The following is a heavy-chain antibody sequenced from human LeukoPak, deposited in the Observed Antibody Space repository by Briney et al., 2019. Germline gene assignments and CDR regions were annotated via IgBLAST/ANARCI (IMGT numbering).Heavy chain of an antibody. V-gene: IGHV1-18*01. Sequence: GASVKVSCKASGYTFTTYSMNWVRQAPGQGLEWMGWISTYNGNTHYAQKLQGRVTMTTDTSTNTAYMELRSLRSDDTAVYYCARDSAITGTVDYWGQGTLVTVSS. J-gene: IGHJ4*02. D-gene: IGHD1-1*01. CDR2: ISTYNGNT. CDR1: GYTFTTYS. CDR3: ARDSAITGTVDY.